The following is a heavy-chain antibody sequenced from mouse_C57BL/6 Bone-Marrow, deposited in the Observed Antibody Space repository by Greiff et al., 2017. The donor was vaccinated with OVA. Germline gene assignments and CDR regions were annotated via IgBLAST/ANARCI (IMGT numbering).Heavy chain of an antibody. CDR3: ARHGSSYPAWFAY. Sequence: QVQLKQPGAELVKPGASVKLSCKASGYTFTSYWMHWVKQRPGQGLEWIGMIHPNSGSTNYNEKFKSKATLTVDKSSSTAYMQLSSLTSEDSAVYYCARHGSSYPAWFAYWGQGTLVTVSA. CDR2: IHPNSGST. V-gene: IGHV1-64*01. J-gene: IGHJ3*01. D-gene: IGHD1-1*01. CDR1: GYTFTSYW.